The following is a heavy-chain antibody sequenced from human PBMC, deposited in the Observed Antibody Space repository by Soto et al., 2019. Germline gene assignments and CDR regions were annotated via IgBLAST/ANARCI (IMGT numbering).Heavy chain of an antibody. CDR3: AKGRTSSGSPSRIFDY. D-gene: IGHD3-10*01. CDR1: GFTFSSYA. Sequence: GGSLRLSCAASGFTFSSYAMSWVRQAPGKGLEWVSVISGSGGSTYYADSVKGRFTISRDNSKNTLYLQMNSLRVEDTAVDYCAKGRTSSGSPSRIFDYWGQGTLVTVSS. CDR2: ISGSGGST. J-gene: IGHJ4*02. V-gene: IGHV3-23*01.